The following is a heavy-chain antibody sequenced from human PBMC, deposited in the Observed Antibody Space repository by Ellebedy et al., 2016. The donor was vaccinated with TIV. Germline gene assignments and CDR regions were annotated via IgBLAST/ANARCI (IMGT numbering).Heavy chain of an antibody. J-gene: IGHJ4*02. D-gene: IGHD6-13*01. CDR2: ISRTSNAI. Sequence: GESLKISCAASGFTFSNNAMTWVRQAPGKGLAWVSSISRTSNAIYYADSVKGRFTISRDNSKNTLYLQMNSLRAEDTAVYYCARDLSIAAAGTLAGDYWGQGTLVTVSS. CDR1: GFTFSNNA. V-gene: IGHV3-21*01. CDR3: ARDLSIAAAGTLAGDY.